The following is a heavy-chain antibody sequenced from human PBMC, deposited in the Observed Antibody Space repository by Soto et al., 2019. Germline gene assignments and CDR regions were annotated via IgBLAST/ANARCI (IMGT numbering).Heavy chain of an antibody. D-gene: IGHD3-22*01. Sequence: PSETLSLTCAVSGGSISSGGYSWSWIRQPPGKGLEWIGYIYHSGSTYYNPSLKSRVTISVDRSKNQFSLKLSSVTAADTAVYYCAGSGYYPNSGMDVWSQVTTVTVSS. CDR2: IYHSGST. J-gene: IGHJ6*02. CDR1: GGSISSGGYS. CDR3: AGSGYYPNSGMDV. V-gene: IGHV4-30-2*01.